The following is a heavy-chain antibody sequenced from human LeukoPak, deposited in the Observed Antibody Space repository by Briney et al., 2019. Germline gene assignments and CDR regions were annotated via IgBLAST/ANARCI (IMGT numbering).Heavy chain of an antibody. D-gene: IGHD3-3*01. CDR3: ARVGVAGFDY. V-gene: IGHV3-7*03. CDR1: GFTIDDYW. Sequence: PGGSLRPSCAASGFTIDDYWMSWVRQAPGKGLEWVANIKEDVSDKYYVDSVKGRFTISRDNAKNSLYLQMSRLRAEDTAVCYCARVGVAGFDYWGQGILVTVSS. CDR2: IKEDVSDK. J-gene: IGHJ4*02.